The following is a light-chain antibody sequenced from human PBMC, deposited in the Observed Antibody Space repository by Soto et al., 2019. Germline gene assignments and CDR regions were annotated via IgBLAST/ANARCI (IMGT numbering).Light chain of an antibody. V-gene: IGKV1-16*01. Sequence: DIPMTQSPSSLSASVGDRVTITCRASQGISKYIGWFQQKPGKAPKSLIYATSRLQSWVPTRFSGSGSGTDFTLTISSLQPEDFATYYCQQYDSYPRTFGQGTKLE. CDR2: ATS. CDR3: QQYDSYPRT. CDR1: QGISKY. J-gene: IGKJ2*01.